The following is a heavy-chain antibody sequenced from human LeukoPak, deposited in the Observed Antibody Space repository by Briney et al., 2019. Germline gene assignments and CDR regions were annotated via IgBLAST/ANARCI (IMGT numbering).Heavy chain of an antibody. CDR1: GYTFSRFD. CDR3: VDPDR. Sequence: SVKVSCKASGYTFSRFDINWVRQAPGQGLEWMGWMNPNSGNSGFAQKFQGRVTMTRNTSIATAYMEMTNLRFDDTAVYYCVDPDRWGQGTLVTVSS. D-gene: IGHD3-22*01. CDR2: MNPNSGNS. J-gene: IGHJ1*01. V-gene: IGHV1-8*01.